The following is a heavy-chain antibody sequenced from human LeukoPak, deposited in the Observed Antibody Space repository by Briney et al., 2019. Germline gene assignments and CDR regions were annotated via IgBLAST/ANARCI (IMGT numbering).Heavy chain of an antibody. CDR2: IRYDGSNK. CDR1: GFTFSSYG. D-gene: IGHD6-19*01. CDR3: AKGRSYSSGWYESCDY. Sequence: GGSLRLSCAASGFTFSSYGMHWVRQAPGKGLEWVAFIRYDGSNKYYADSVKGRFTISRDNSKNTLYLQMNSLRAEDTAVYYCAKGRSYSSGWYESCDYWGQGTLVTVSS. V-gene: IGHV3-30*02. J-gene: IGHJ4*02.